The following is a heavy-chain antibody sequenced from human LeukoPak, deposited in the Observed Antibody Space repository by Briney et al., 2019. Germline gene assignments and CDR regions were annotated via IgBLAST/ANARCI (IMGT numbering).Heavy chain of an antibody. CDR2: ISWNSGSI. Sequence: GGSLRLSCAASGFTFDGYAMHWVRQAPGKGLEWVSGISWNSGSIGYADSVKGRFTISRDNAKNSLYLQMNSLRAEDTALYYCAKDPMASYYDSSETFDYWAREPWSPSPQ. J-gene: IGHJ4*02. D-gene: IGHD3-22*01. CDR3: AKDPMASYYDSSETFDY. V-gene: IGHV3-9*01. CDR1: GFTFDGYA.